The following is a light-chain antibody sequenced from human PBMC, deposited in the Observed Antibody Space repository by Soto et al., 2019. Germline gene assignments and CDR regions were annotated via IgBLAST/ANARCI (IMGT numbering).Light chain of an antibody. V-gene: IGLV2-8*01. J-gene: IGLJ1*01. CDR1: SSGVGGYNY. CDR2: GVT. CDR3: SSYAGSSIYV. Sequence: QSALTQPPSASGSPGRSVTISCTGTSSGVGGYNYVSWYQQRPGKAPKLILYGVTQRPSGVPDRFSGSKSGNTASLTVSGLQADDEGDYYCSSYAGSSIYVFGTGTKVTVL.